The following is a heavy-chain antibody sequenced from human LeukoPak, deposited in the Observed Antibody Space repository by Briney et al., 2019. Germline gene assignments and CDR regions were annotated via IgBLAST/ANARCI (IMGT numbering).Heavy chain of an antibody. CDR1: GYTFSSYS. Sequence: PGGSLRLSCAASGYTFSSYSMNWVRQAPGKGLEWVSSISSSSSYIYYADSVKGRFTIPRDNAKNSLYLQMNSLRAEDTAVYYCARDQGYSGYELYRTLYYFDYWGQGTLVTVSS. J-gene: IGHJ4*02. CDR3: ARDQGYSGYELYRTLYYFDY. V-gene: IGHV3-21*01. D-gene: IGHD5-12*01. CDR2: ISSSSSYI.